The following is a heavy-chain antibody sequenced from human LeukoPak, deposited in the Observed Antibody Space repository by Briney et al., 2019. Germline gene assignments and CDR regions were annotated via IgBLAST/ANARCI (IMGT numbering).Heavy chain of an antibody. CDR1: GGSISSGDYY. CDR2: IYYSGST. CDR3: ARELSAAGTVAFDI. V-gene: IGHV4-30-4*01. J-gene: IGHJ3*02. D-gene: IGHD6-13*01. Sequence: SETLSLTFTVSGGSISSGDYYWSWIRQPPGKGLEWIGYIYYSGSTYYNPSLKSRVTISVDTSKNQFSLKLSSVTAADTAVYYCARELSAAGTVAFDIWGQGTMVTVSS.